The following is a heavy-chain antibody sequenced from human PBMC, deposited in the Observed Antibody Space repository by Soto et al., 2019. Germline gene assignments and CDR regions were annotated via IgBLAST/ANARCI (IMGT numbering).Heavy chain of an antibody. V-gene: IGHV3-11*05. CDR1: GFTFSDYY. CDR2: IDSGSRYK. CDR3: ARGLLYGGDPPPSDY. Sequence: QVQLVESGGVLVKPGGSLRLSCAASGFTFSDYYMSWFRRAPGKGLEWLSYIDSGSRYKNYADSVKGRSTISRDNAQSTLHLELNSLKVEDTATYFCARGLLYGGDPPPSDYWGQGTGVTVSS. D-gene: IGHD3-10*01. J-gene: IGHJ4*02.